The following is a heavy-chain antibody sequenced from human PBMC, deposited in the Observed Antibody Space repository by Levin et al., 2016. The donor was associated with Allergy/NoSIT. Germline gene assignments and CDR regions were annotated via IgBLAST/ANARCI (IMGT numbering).Heavy chain of an antibody. Sequence: WIRQPPGKGMEWLSSISGSGGTTYYADSVRGRFTISRDNSKNTLYLQVNNLRAEDTAVYYCAKGVVSGLGIDYWGQGSLVTVSS. D-gene: IGHD3-10*01. V-gene: IGHV3-23*01. CDR3: AKGVVSGLGIDY. J-gene: IGHJ4*02. CDR2: ISGSGGTT.